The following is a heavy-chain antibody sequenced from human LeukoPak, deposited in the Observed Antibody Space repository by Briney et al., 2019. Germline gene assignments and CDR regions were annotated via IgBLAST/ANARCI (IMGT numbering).Heavy chain of an antibody. V-gene: IGHV3-7*05. CDR3: GAKGY. CDR1: GFTFRSYG. Sequence: PGGSLRLSCAASGFTFRSYGMHWVRQAPGKGLEWVANIKQDENKNYYLDSVKGRFTISSDNAKNSLYLQMNSLRVEDTAVYYCGAKGYWGQGTLVTVSS. J-gene: IGHJ4*02. CDR2: IKQDENKN.